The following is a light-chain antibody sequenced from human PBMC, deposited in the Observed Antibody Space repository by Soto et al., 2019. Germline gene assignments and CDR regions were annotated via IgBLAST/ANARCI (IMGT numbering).Light chain of an antibody. J-gene: IGLJ3*02. CDR3: QSYDSSLSGCWE. V-gene: IGLV1-40*01. CDR2: GNS. CDR1: SSNIGAGYD. Sequence: QSVLTQPPSVSGAPGQRVTISCTGSSSNIGAGYDVHWYQQLPGTAPKLLIYGNSNRPSGVPDRFSGSKSGTSASLAITGLQAEDEADYYCQSYDSSLSGCWEFGGGTKLTVL.